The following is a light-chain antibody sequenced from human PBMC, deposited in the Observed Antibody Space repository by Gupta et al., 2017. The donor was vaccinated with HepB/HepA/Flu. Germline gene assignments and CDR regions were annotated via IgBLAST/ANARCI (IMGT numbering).Light chain of an antibody. J-gene: IGKJ2*02. CDR3: QQENNLPST. Sequence: IVMTQSPATLSMSPGERVTLSCRASQSVDSMLAWYQQKPGQAPRLLIHEASTRGAGIPARFSGSGSETEFTLTISSLQSEDFAIYYCQQENNLPSTFGQGTKMDIK. CDR1: QSVDSM. CDR2: EAS. V-gene: IGKV3-15*01.